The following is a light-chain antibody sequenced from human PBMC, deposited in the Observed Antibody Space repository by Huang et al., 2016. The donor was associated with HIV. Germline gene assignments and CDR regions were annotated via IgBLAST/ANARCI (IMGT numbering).Light chain of an antibody. V-gene: IGKV3-15*01. J-gene: IGKJ3*01. CDR3: QQYNDFRST. CDR2: AAS. Sequence: ETVMTQSPVTLSVSPGDRASLPCRSSQIVSSHLAWYQQKPGQAPRLLMYAASTRATGVPARFSGSGAGTEFTLTISTLQSEDSAVYYCQQYNDFRSTFGPGTRVEIK. CDR1: QIVSSH.